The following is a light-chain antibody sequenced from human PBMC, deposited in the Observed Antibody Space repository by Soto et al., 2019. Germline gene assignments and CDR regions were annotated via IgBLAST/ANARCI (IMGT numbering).Light chain of an antibody. CDR1: QSVSSTY. Sequence: EIVLTQSPGTLSLSPGERATLSCRASQSVSSTYLAWYQQKPGQAPSLLIYGASSRATGIPDRFRGSGSGTDFTLTISRLEPEDFAVYYCQHYGSSPYTFGQGTKLEIK. J-gene: IGKJ2*01. CDR3: QHYGSSPYT. CDR2: GAS. V-gene: IGKV3-20*01.